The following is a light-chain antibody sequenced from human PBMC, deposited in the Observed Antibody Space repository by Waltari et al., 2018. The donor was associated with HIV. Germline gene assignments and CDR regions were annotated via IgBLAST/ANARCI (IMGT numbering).Light chain of an antibody. CDR1: QNIATY. Sequence: IALTQSPATLSLSPGERATLSCRASQNIATYLAWYQHKPGQPPRLLISHASTRATGIPARFSGSGSGADFTLTISSLEPEDFAIYYCQQRAISPGTFGHGTRLDIK. CDR2: HAS. V-gene: IGKV3-11*01. J-gene: IGKJ5*01. CDR3: QQRAISPGT.